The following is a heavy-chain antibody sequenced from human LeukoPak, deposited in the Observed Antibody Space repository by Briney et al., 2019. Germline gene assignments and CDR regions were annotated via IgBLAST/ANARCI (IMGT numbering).Heavy chain of an antibody. D-gene: IGHD3-3*01. CDR1: GYTFTSYG. V-gene: IGHV1-18*01. J-gene: IGHJ4*02. CDR3: ARIRITIFGVVIIPFDY. CDR2: ISAYNGNT. Sequence: GASVTVSCTASGYTFTSYGISWVRQAPGQGLEWMGWISAYNGNTNYAQKLQGRVTMTTDTSTSTAYMELRSLRSDDTAVYYCARIRITIFGVVIIPFDYWGQGTLVTVPS.